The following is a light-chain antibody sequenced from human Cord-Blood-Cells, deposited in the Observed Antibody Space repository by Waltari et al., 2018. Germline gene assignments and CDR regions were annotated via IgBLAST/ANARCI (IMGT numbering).Light chain of an antibody. CDR3: SSYTSSSTLV. CDR1: SSDVGGYNY. J-gene: IGLJ3*02. CDR2: DVS. V-gene: IGLV2-14*03. Sequence: QSALTQPASVSGSPGQSITISCTGTSSDVGGYNYVSWYQQHPGKAPKLMIYDVSNRPSAVAKRCSGSKSGNTAALTISGLQAEDEADYYCSSYTSSSTLVFGGGTKLTVL.